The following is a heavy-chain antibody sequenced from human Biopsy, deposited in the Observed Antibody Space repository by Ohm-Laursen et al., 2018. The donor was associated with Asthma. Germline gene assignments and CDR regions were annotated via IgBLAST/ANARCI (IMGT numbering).Heavy chain of an antibody. D-gene: IGHD3-9*01. V-gene: IGHV1-3*01. CDR2: INAGNGNT. Sequence: ASVKVSCNASGYTFINYAIHWVRQAPGQRLEWMGWINAGNGNTKYSQKFQGRVTITRDTSASTAYMGLSSLRSEDTAVYYCARTYYDFLTGQVNDAFAIRGQGTVVTVSS. CDR1: GYTFINYA. J-gene: IGHJ3*02. CDR3: ARTYYDFLTGQVNDAFAI.